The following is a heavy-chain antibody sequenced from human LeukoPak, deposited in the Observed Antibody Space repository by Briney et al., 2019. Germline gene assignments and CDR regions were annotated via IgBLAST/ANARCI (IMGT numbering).Heavy chain of an antibody. CDR1: GFTFSDYY. CDR2: ISGSGTTI. V-gene: IGHV3-11*01. D-gene: IGHD5-12*01. Sequence: PGGSLRLSCAASGFTFSDYYMSWIRQAPGKGLEWVSYISGSGTTIYYADSVKGRFTISRDNAKKSVYLQMNSLRAEDTAVYYCARTGWLRLDAFDIWGQGTMITVS. CDR3: ARTGWLRLDAFDI. J-gene: IGHJ3*02.